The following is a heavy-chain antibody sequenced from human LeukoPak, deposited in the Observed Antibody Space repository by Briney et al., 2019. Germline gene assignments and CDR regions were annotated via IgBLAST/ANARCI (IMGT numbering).Heavy chain of an antibody. D-gene: IGHD6-19*01. CDR3: AKDHSLSSGWYRGSWFDP. CDR2: ISYDGSNK. J-gene: IGHJ5*02. Sequence: GGSLRLSCAASGFTFSSYGMHWVRQAPGKGLEWVAVISYDGSNKYYADSVKGRFTISRDNSKNTLYLQMNSLRAEDTAVYYCAKDHSLSSGWYRGSWFDPWGQGTLVTVSS. CDR1: GFTFSSYG. V-gene: IGHV3-30*18.